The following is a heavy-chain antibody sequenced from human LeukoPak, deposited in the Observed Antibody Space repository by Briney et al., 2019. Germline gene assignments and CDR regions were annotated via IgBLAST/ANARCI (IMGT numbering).Heavy chain of an antibody. J-gene: IGHJ4*02. Sequence: GESLKISCQGSGYSFSAHWITWVRQMPGKGLEWMGRIDPSGSHINYSPSFQGHVTISLDKSISTAYLQWSSLKASDTAMYYCASVYAGDFDYWGQGTLVTVSS. CDR3: ASVYAGDFDY. D-gene: IGHD2-8*01. CDR2: IDPSGSHI. V-gene: IGHV5-10-1*01. CDR1: GYSFSAHW.